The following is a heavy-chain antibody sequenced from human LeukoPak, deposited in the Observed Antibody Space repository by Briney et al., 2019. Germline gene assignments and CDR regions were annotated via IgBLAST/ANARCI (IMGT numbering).Heavy chain of an antibody. CDR1: GYDFTNFW. CDR2: VYPDDSDT. CDR3: VRHPNYYDKTGYSVRKGGELED. D-gene: IGHD3-22*01. J-gene: IGHJ4*02. V-gene: IGHV5-51*01. Sequence: GESLKISCKGSGYDFTNFWIGWVRQMPGKGLEWMGIVYPDDSDTTYSPSFQGQVTISADKSISTAYLQWSSLRVSDTAMYYCVRHPNYYDKTGYSVRKGGELEDWGQGTLVTVSS.